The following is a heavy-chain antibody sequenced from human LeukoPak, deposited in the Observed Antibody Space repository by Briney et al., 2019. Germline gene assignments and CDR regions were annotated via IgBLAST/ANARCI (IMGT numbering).Heavy chain of an antibody. Sequence: GASVKVSCKASGYTFTDYGIIWVRQAPGQGLEWMGCISAYSGNTNYAQKFQGRVTMTTDTSTSTAYMELRSLRSDDTAVYYCARGRDPNTYARCWGQGTLVTVSS. CDR2: ISAYSGNT. D-gene: IGHD2-2*01. V-gene: IGHV1-18*01. CDR3: ARGRDPNTYARC. J-gene: IGHJ4*02. CDR1: GYTFTDYG.